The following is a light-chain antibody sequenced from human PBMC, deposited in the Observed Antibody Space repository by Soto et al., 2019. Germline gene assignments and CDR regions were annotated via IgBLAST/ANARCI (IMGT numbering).Light chain of an antibody. CDR2: DVS. CDR1: SSDVGFYNY. V-gene: IGLV2-14*03. Sequence: QSALTQPASVSGSPGQSITISCTGTSSDVGFYNYVSWYQHHPGKAPKLILYDVSNRPSGVSYRFSGSKSGNTASLTISGLQAADEADYFCSSYTSSMTNVFGSGTKVTV. CDR3: SSYTSSMTNV. J-gene: IGLJ1*01.